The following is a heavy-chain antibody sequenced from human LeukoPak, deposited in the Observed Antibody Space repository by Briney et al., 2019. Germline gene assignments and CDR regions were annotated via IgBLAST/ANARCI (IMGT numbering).Heavy chain of an antibody. V-gene: IGHV3-21*01. D-gene: IGHD6-19*01. CDR2: ISSSSSYI. CDR3: AEVAGTYY. J-gene: IGHJ4*02. Sequence: SGGSLRLSCAASGFTFSSYSMNWVRQAPGEGLEWVSSISSSSSYIYYTDSVKGRFTISRDNAKNSLYLQMNSLRAEDTAVYYCAEVAGTYYWGQGTLVTVSS. CDR1: GFTFSSYS.